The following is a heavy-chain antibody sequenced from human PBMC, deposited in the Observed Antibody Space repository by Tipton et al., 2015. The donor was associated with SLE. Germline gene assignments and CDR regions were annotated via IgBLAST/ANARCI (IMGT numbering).Heavy chain of an antibody. V-gene: IGHV3-21*01. D-gene: IGHD1-26*01. CDR1: GFTFSNYW. CDR3: ARGGRYSTLDY. CDR2: ISSGGNSI. J-gene: IGHJ4*02. Sequence: GSLRLSCVASGFTFSNYWMGWVRQAPGKGLEWVSFISSGGNSIYYVDSVQGRFTISRDNAKNTVSLQMNRLRVEDTAVYYCARGGRYSTLDYWGQGTLVTVSS.